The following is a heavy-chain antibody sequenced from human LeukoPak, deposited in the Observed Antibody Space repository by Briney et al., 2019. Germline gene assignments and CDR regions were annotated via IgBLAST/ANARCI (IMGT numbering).Heavy chain of an antibody. V-gene: IGHV1-69*13. J-gene: IGHJ3*02. CDR1: GGTFSSYA. D-gene: IGHD2-2*01. Sequence: ASVKVSCKASGGTFSSYAISWVRQAPGQGLEWMGGIIPIFGTANYAQKFQGRVTITADESTSTAYMELSRLRSDDTAVYYCARESPARYFKYQLPRPDAFDIWGQGTMVTVSS. CDR2: IIPIFGTA. CDR3: ARESPARYFKYQLPRPDAFDI.